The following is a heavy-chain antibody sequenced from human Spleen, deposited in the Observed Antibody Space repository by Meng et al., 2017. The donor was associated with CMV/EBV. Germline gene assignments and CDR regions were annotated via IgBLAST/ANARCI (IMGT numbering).Heavy chain of an antibody. D-gene: IGHD2-2*01. CDR3: ARHRPIVVVPAAHFDY. CDR1: GGSIINTSYY. CDR2: IYYSGGT. J-gene: IGHJ4*02. Sequence: SETLSLTCTVSGGSIINTSYYWGWIRQPPGKGLEWIGSIYYSGGTYYNPSLKSQVTISVDTSKNHFSLKLSSVTAADTAVYYCARHRPIVVVPAAHFDYWGQGTLVTVSS. V-gene: IGHV4-39*01.